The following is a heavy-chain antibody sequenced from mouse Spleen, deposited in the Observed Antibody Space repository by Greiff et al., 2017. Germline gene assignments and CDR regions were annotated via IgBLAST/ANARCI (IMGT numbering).Heavy chain of an antibody. J-gene: IGHJ3*01. Sequence: EVQLQQSGAELVRAGASVKLSCTASGFNIKDYYMHWVKQRPEQGLEWIGWIDPENGDTEYAPKFQGKATMTADTSSNTAYLQLSSLTSEDTAVYYCNAWSLLHSFAYWGQGTLVTVSA. CDR2: IDPENGDT. CDR1: GFNIKDYY. D-gene: IGHD2-1*01. CDR3: NAWSLLHSFAY. V-gene: IGHV14-4*02.